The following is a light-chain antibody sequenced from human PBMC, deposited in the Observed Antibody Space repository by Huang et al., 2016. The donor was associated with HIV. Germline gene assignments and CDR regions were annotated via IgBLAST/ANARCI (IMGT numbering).Light chain of an antibody. CDR3: QQTYSTPS. Sequence: DIQMTQSPSSLSASVGDRVTITCRASQSISSYLNWYQQKPGKAPNLLIYAASSLKSGVPSRFIGSGSGTDFTLTISSLQPEDFATYYCQQTYSTPSFGQGTKLEIK. V-gene: IGKV1-39*01. CDR2: AAS. CDR1: QSISSY. J-gene: IGKJ2*01.